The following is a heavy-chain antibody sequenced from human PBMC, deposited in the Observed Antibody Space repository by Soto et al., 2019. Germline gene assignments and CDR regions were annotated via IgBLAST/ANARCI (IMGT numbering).Heavy chain of an antibody. CDR2: IIPFLDIT. J-gene: IGHJ4*02. CDR3: AAVAGTSVCVGYFDY. CDR1: GGTFSSYT. D-gene: IGHD6-19*01. Sequence: QVQLVQSGAEVKKPGSSVKVSCKASGGTFSSYTISWVRQAPGQGLEWMGRIIPFLDITNYAQKFQGRVTITADTSASTAYMEVSSLRSEDTAVYYCAAVAGTSVCVGYFDYWGQGTLVTVSS. V-gene: IGHV1-69*02.